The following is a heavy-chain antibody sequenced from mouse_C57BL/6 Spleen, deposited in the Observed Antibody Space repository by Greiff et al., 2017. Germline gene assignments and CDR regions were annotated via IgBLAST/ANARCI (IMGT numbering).Heavy chain of an antibody. CDR1: GYTFTSYW. D-gene: IGHD1-1*01. CDR3: ARDYYCSSYTFAY. Sequence: QVQLQQSGAELVKPGASVKMSCKASGYTFTSYWITWVKQRPGQGLEWIGDIYPGSGSTNYNEKFKSKATLTVDTSSSTAYMQLSSLTSEDSAVYYCARDYYCSSYTFAYWGQGTLVTVSA. V-gene: IGHV1-55*01. CDR2: IYPGSGST. J-gene: IGHJ3*01.